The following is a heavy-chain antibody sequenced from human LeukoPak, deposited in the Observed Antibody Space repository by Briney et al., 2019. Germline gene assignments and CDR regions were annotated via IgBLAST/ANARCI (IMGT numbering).Heavy chain of an antibody. V-gene: IGHV3-21*01. Sequence: PGGSLRLSCAASGFTFSSYPMSWVRQAPGKGLEWVSSISSSSSYIYYADSVKGRFTISRDNAKNSLYLQMNSLRAEDTAVYYCARPPVGATTPAVDIWGQGTMVTVSS. CDR3: ARPPVGATTPAVDI. J-gene: IGHJ3*02. CDR1: GFTFSSYP. D-gene: IGHD1-26*01. CDR2: ISSSSSYI.